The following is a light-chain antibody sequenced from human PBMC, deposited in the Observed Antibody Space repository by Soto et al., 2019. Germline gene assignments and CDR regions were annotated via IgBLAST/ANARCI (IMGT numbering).Light chain of an antibody. J-gene: IGKJ5*01. CDR1: QSIANY. V-gene: IGKV1-39*01. Sequence: DIQMTQSPSSLSASVGDRVTITCRSSQSIANYLNWYQQKPGKAPNLLIYDASILQSGVPSRFSDSGAGTDFTLPSSSLQAEDFANYYCQQSYSTLVTFGQGTRLEIK. CDR2: DAS. CDR3: QQSYSTLVT.